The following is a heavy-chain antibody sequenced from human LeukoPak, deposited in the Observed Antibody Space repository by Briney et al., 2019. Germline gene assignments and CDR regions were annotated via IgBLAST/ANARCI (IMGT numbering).Heavy chain of an antibody. V-gene: IGHV4-59*01. J-gene: IGHJ3*02. CDR1: DDSITMYY. D-gene: IGHD5-12*01. CDR3: ARVNWSGYDFRGAFDI. Sequence: SETLSLTCTVSDDSITMYYWTWIRQPPGKGLEWIGYVDHTGSTKFDPSLDGRVSISRDTSNNFFSLRLRSVTAADTAVYYCARVNWSGYDFRGAFDIWGQGKTVTVSS. CDR2: VDHTGST.